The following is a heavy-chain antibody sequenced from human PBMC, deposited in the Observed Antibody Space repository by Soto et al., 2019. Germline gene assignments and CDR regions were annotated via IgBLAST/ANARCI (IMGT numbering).Heavy chain of an antibody. CDR3: ARGSGYPNWFDP. D-gene: IGHD3-22*01. J-gene: IGHJ5*02. CDR1: GFTFSSYS. CDR2: ISSSSSTI. Sequence: PGGSQRLSYAASGFTFSSYSVNWVRQAPGKGLEWVSYISSSSSTIYYADSVKGRFTISRDNAKNSLYLQMNSLRDEDTAVYYCARGSGYPNWFDPWGQGTPVTVSS. V-gene: IGHV3-48*02.